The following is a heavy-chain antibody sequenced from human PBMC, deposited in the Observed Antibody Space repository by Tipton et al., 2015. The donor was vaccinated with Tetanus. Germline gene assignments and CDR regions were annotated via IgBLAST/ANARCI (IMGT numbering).Heavy chain of an antibody. CDR3: ARGNSGFYRY. CDR1: GFTFSSYS. V-gene: IGHV3-21*01. Sequence: SLRLSCVASGFTFSSYSMNWVRQAPGKGPEWVASISSPSGSVSYADSVKGRVTISRDNANNTLFLQMNNLRADDTAVYYCARGNSGFYRYWGQGTPVTVSS. CDR2: ISSPSGSV. D-gene: IGHD3-22*01. J-gene: IGHJ4*02.